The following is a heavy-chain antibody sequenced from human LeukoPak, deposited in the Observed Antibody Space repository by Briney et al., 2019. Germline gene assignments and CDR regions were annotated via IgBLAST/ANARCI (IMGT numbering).Heavy chain of an antibody. CDR3: ARDGETYYYDSSGSAGYYFDY. CDR2: ISAYNGNT. J-gene: IGHJ4*02. V-gene: IGHV1-18*01. CDR1: GYTFTSYG. D-gene: IGHD3-22*01. Sequence: ASVKVSCKASGYTFTSYGISWVRQAPGQGLKWMGWISAYNGNTNYAQKLQGRVTMTTDTSTSTAYMELRSLRSDDTAVYYCARDGETYYYDSSGSAGYYFDYWGQGTLVTVSS.